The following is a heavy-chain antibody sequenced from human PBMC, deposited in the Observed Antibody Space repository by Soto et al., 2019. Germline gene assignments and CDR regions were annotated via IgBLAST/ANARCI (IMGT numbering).Heavy chain of an antibody. D-gene: IGHD6-13*01. V-gene: IGHV4-31*03. J-gene: IGHJ4*02. CDR3: ARLKTYIAAAGNFDY. Sequence: SETLSLTCTVSGGSISSGGYYWSWIRQRPGRGLEWIGYIYYSGSTYYNPSLKSRVTISVDTSKNQFSLKLSSVTAADTAVYYCARLKTYIAAAGNFDYWGQGTLVTVSS. CDR1: GGSISSGGYY. CDR2: IYYSGST.